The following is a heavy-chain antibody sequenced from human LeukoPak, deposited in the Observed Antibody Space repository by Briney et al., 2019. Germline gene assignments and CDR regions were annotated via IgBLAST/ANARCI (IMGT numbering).Heavy chain of an antibody. Sequence: ASVKVSCKASGYTFTGYYMHWVRQAPGQGLEWMGWINPNSGDTHYAQKFQGRFTMTRDTSISTAYMELSSLRSDDTAIYYCVTLSTADCYSDFHHWGQGTLVTVSS. V-gene: IGHV1-2*02. CDR2: INPNSGDT. J-gene: IGHJ1*01. CDR1: GYTFTGYY. CDR3: VTLSTADCYSDFHH. D-gene: IGHD2-21*01.